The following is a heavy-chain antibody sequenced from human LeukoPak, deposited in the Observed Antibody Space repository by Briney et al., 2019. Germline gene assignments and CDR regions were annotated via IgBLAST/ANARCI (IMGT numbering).Heavy chain of an antibody. V-gene: IGHV1-2*06. CDR2: INPNSGGT. Sequence: ASVKVSCKASGYTFTGYYMHWVRQAPGQGLEWMGRINPNSGGTNYAQKFQGRVTMTRDTSISTAYMELSRLRSDDTAVYHCARGYYYDSSGYYPDFDYWGQGTLVTVSS. CDR3: ARGYYYDSSGYYPDFDY. J-gene: IGHJ4*02. CDR1: GYTFTGYY. D-gene: IGHD3-22*01.